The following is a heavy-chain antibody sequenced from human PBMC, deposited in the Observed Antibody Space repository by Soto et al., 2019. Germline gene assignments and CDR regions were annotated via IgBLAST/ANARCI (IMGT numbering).Heavy chain of an antibody. CDR2: IYPGDSDT. J-gene: IGHJ6*02. CDR1: GYSFTSYW. D-gene: IGHD5-12*01. CDR3: ARHPGGYTSYYYYGMDV. Sequence: GESLKISCKGSGYSFTSYWIGWVRQMPGKGLEWMGIIYPGDSDTRYSPSFQGQVTISADKSISTAYLQWSSLKASDTAMYYCARHPGGYTSYYYYGMDVWGQGTTVTVSS. V-gene: IGHV5-51*01.